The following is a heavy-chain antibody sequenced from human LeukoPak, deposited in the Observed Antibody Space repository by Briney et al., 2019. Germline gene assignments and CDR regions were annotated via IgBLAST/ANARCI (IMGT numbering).Heavy chain of an antibody. CDR1: GFTFSTYL. D-gene: IGHD6-13*01. CDR2: INNDGSDT. CDR3: ARDLNDLLQNYRSTWYPADY. V-gene: IGHV3-74*01. Sequence: GGSLRLSCAASGFTFSTYLMNWVRQVPGKGLVWVSRINNDGSDTAYAGSVKGRFTIPRDNAKNTLYLQMNSLRAEDSAVYFCARDLNDLLQNYRSTWYPADYWGQGTLVTVSS. J-gene: IGHJ4*02.